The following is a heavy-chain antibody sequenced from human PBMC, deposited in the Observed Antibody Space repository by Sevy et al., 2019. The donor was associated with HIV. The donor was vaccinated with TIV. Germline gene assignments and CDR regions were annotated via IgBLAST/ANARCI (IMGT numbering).Heavy chain of an antibody. V-gene: IGHV3-21*01. J-gene: IGHJ6*02. Sequence: GGSLRLSCAVSGFTFSTYSMTWVRQAPGKGLEWVSSISSSSNYIYYPDSVKGRFTISRDNAKNSLYLQMNSLRAEDTAVYYGARVKAYCSGGSSYSTMGADVWGQGTTVTVSS. D-gene: IGHD2-15*01. CDR3: ARVKAYCSGGSSYSTMGADV. CDR1: GFTFSTYS. CDR2: ISSSSNYI.